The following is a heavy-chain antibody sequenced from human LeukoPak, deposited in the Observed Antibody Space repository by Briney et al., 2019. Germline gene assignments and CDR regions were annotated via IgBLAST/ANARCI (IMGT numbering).Heavy chain of an antibody. D-gene: IGHD2-15*01. CDR2: FNANSGDT. J-gene: IGHJ4*02. CDR3: AGEYCRGGRCNQAFEY. CDR1: GYTFSDFY. V-gene: IGHV1-2*02. Sequence: ASVKVSCKTSGYTFSDFYMHWVRQAPGQGLEYMGWFNANSGDTNSAQKFRGRVTLTRDTSISTAYMELSSLRSDDTAVYYCAGEYCRGGRCNQAFEYWGQGTLVTLSS.